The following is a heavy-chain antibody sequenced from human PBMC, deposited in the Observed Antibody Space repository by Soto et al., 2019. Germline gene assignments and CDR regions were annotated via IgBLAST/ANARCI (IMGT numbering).Heavy chain of an antibody. CDR1: VIPSISNA. D-gene: IGHD6-19*01. CDR2: ISGSVGST. V-gene: IGHV3-23*01. Sequence: GRALRLSWPASVIPSISNAMSCVRQAPGKGLCSVAPISGSVGSTYYADYVKGRFTIARDNFNNTLYLQMNGLRAEDTAVYYCAKERSSSGWYGGGFDYWGEGTLVTVSS. J-gene: IGHJ4*02. CDR3: AKERSSSGWYGGGFDY.